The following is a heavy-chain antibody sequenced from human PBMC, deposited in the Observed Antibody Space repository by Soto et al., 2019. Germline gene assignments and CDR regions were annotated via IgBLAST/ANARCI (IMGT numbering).Heavy chain of an antibody. J-gene: IGHJ4*02. Sequence: GGSLRLSCAASGFTFDDYAMHWVRQAPGKGLEWVSGISWNSGSIGYADSVKGRFTFSRDKAKNSLYLQMNSLRAEDTALYYCAKDKTYSSSSVDYWGQGTLVTVSS. CDR2: ISWNSGSI. V-gene: IGHV3-9*01. D-gene: IGHD6-6*01. CDR3: AKDKTYSSSSVDY. CDR1: GFTFDDYA.